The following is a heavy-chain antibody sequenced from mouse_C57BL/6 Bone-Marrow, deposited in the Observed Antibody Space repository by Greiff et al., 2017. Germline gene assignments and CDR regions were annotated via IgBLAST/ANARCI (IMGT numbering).Heavy chain of an antibody. CDR2: IYPRSGNT. D-gene: IGHD2-3*01. Sequence: QVQLQQSGAELARPGASVKLSCKASGYTFTSYGISWVKQRTGQGLEWIGEIYPRSGNTYYNEKFKGKATLTADKSSSTAYMELRSLTSEDSAVYFCARSKRWLRGYYAMDYWGQGTSVTVSS. CDR3: ARSKRWLRGYYAMDY. CDR1: GYTFTSYG. V-gene: IGHV1-81*01. J-gene: IGHJ4*01.